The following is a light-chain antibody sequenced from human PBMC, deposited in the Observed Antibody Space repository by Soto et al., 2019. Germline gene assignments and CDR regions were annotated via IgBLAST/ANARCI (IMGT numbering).Light chain of an antibody. CDR2: GAS. V-gene: IGKV3-15*01. CDR1: QSVSSN. J-gene: IGKJ1*01. CDR3: HQYNGWPRT. Sequence: EIVLTQSPATLSVSPGERATLSCRASQSVSSNLAWYQQKPGQAPRLLIYGASTRATGIPARFSGSGSGTEFTLTISSLQSEDFAVYYCHQYNGWPRTFGQGTKVDIK.